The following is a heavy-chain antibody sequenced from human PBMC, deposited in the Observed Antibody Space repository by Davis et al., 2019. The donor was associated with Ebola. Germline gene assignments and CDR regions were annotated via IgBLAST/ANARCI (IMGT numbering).Heavy chain of an antibody. CDR1: GGSFSGYY. CDR2: INHSGST. V-gene: IGHV4-34*01. J-gene: IGHJ6*02. CDR3: ARVVRGSSSWSHYYYYGMDV. D-gene: IGHD6-13*01. Sequence: PSETLSLTCAVYGGSFSGYYWSWIRQPPGKGLEWIGEINHSGSTNYNPSLKSRVTISVDTSKNQFSLKLSSVTAADTAVYYCARVVRGSSSWSHYYYYGMDVWGQGTTVTVSS.